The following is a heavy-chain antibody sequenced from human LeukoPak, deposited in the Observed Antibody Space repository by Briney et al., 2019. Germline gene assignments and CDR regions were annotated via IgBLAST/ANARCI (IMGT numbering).Heavy chain of an antibody. CDR3: ARELVSLGTGYFDL. D-gene: IGHD7-27*01. CDR2: ITGSSWT. CDR1: GFPFGTCG. V-gene: IGHV3-23*01. J-gene: IGHJ2*01. Sequence: GGSLRLSCEASGFPFGTCGMTWVRQAPGKGLEWVSGITGSSWTYYADSVRGRFTISRDNSKNTLHLQMNNLTADDTAIYYCARELVSLGTGYFDLWGRGTLVTVSS.